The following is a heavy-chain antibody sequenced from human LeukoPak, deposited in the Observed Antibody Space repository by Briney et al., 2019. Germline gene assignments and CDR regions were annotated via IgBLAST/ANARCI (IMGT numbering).Heavy chain of an antibody. CDR1: GYTFTDYY. J-gene: IGHJ4*02. CDR2: INPKSGGA. CDR3: ARESFGDYYDSSGYPLFDY. V-gene: IGHV1-2*02. D-gene: IGHD3-22*01. Sequence: ASVKVSCKASGYTFTDYYMHWVRQAPGQGLEWMGWINPKSGGADYAQKFQGRVTMTRDTSTSTVYMELSSLRSEDTAVYYCARESFGDYYDSSGYPLFDYWGQGTLVTVSS.